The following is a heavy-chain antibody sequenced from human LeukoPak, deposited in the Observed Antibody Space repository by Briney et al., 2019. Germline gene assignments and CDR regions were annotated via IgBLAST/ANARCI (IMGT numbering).Heavy chain of an antibody. J-gene: IGHJ3*02. CDR1: GFTFGDYA. CDR3: AKSRVNAFDI. CDR2: MSWNGGSV. V-gene: IGHV3-9*03. Sequence: GRSLRPSCAASGFTFGDYAMHWVRQAPGKGLEWVSYMSWNGGSVAYAASVKGRFTISRDNAKNSLYLQMNSLRAEDMALYYCAKSRVNAFDIWGQGTMVTVSS.